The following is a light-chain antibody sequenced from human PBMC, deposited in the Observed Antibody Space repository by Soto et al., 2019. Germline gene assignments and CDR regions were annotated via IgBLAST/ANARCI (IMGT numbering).Light chain of an antibody. CDR1: SSDVGGYNY. V-gene: IGLV2-14*01. CDR3: SSYTGSSTPVV. CDR2: EVS. J-gene: IGLJ2*01. Sequence: QPVLTQPASVSGSPGQSITISCTGTSSDVGGYNYVSWYQQHPDKAPKLMIYEVSNRPSGVSNRFSGSKSGNTASLTISGLQAEDEADYYCSSYTGSSTPVVFGGGTKLTVL.